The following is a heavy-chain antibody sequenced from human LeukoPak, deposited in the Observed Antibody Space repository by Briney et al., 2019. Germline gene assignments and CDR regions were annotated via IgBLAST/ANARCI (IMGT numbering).Heavy chain of an antibody. V-gene: IGHV4-59*08. CDR1: GGSISSYY. CDR3: ARGPPHTVTRTYCFDY. J-gene: IGHJ4*02. D-gene: IGHD4-17*01. Sequence: SETLSLTCSVSGGSISSYYWNWIRQPPGKGLEWIGSISYSGSTYYNPSLKSRVTISVDTSKNQFSLKLSSVTAADTAVYYCARGPPHTVTRTYCFDYWGQGTLVTVSS. CDR2: ISYSGST.